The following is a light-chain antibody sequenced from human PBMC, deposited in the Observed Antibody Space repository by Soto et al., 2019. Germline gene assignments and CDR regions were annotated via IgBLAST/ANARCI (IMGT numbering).Light chain of an antibody. V-gene: IGKV3-11*01. CDR1: QSVSSY. J-gene: IGKJ4*01. CDR3: QQYDDWPPFT. CDR2: DAS. Sequence: EIVLTQSPATLSLSPGERATLSCRASQSVSSYLAWYQHKPGRAPRLLIYDASDRATGIPARFSGSGSGTDFTLTISSLQSEDFAVYYCQQYDDWPPFTFGGGTKVDIK.